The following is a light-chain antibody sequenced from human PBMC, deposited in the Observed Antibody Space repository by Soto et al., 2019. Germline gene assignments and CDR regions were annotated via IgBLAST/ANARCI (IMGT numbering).Light chain of an antibody. CDR1: SSDVGDYKF. J-gene: IGLJ2*01. Sequence: QSALTQPPSASGSPGQSVTISCTGTSSDVGDYKFVSWYQQHPGKAPKLMIYEVSRRPSGVPDRFSGSKSGKTASLTVSGRQAEDEADYYCSSYAGNNDVVFGGGTKLIVL. V-gene: IGLV2-8*01. CDR2: EVS. CDR3: SSYAGNNDVV.